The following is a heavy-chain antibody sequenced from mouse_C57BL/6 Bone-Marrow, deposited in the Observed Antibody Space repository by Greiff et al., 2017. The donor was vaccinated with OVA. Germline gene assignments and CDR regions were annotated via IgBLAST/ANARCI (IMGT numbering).Heavy chain of an antibody. CDR2: INPNNGGT. Sequence: EVQLQQSGPELVKPGASVKISCKASGYTFTDYYMNWVKQSHGKSLEWIGDINPNNGGTSYNQKFKGKATLTVDKSSSTAYMELRSLTSEDSAVYYCASPWGSSFDYWGQGTTLTVSS. CDR3: ASPWGSSFDY. J-gene: IGHJ2*01. D-gene: IGHD1-1*01. V-gene: IGHV1-26*01. CDR1: GYTFTDYY.